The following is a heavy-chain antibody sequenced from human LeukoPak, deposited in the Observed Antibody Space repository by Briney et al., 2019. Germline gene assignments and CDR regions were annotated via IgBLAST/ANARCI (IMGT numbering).Heavy chain of an antibody. CDR2: ISGSGGST. CDR1: GFTFSSYA. V-gene: IGHV3-23*01. J-gene: IGHJ3*02. CDR3: ARAITMIVVAKEDAFDI. D-gene: IGHD3-22*01. Sequence: PGGSLRLSCAASGFTFSSYAMSWVRQAPGKGLEWVSAISGSGGSTYYADSVKGRFTISRDNSKNTLYLQMNSLRAEDTAVYYCARAITMIVVAKEDAFDIWGQGTMVTVSS.